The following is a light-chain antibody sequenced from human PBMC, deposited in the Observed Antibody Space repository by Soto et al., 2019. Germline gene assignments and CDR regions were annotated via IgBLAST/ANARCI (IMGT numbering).Light chain of an antibody. V-gene: IGKV1-5*03. CDR2: KAS. CDR1: QSISSW. J-gene: IGKJ1*01. CDR3: QHLRT. Sequence: DIQMTQSPSTLSASVGDRVTITCRASQSISSWLAWYQQKPGKAPKLLIYKASSLESGVPSRFSGSGSGTEFTLTISSLQPDDFATYYCQHLRTFGQGTKVEIK.